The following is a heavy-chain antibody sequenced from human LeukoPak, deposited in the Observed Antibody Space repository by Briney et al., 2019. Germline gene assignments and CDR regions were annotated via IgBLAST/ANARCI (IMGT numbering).Heavy chain of an antibody. Sequence: PSETLSLTCTVSGGSISSYYWSWVRQPPGKGLEWIGYIYYSGSTNYNPSLKSRVTISVDTSKNQFSLKLSSVTAADTAVYYCARARLGDDYTNYWYFDLWGRGTLVTVSS. V-gene: IGHV4-59*01. CDR2: IYYSGST. CDR1: GGSISSYY. J-gene: IGHJ2*01. CDR3: ARARLGDDYTNYWYFDL. D-gene: IGHD4-11*01.